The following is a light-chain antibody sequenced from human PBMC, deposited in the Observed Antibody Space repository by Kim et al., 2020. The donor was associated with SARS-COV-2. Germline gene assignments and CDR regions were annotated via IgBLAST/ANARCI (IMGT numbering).Light chain of an antibody. CDR1: QNVNSN. CDR3: QQYNNWPRT. V-gene: IGKV3-15*01. J-gene: IGKJ4*01. CDR2: GAS. Sequence: EIAMTQSPATLSVSPGERATLSCRASQNVNSNLVWYQQQPGQAPRLLIYGASARATGIPDRFSGSESGTEFTLTIRSLQPEDFAIYYCQQYNNWPRTFGGGTKVDIK.